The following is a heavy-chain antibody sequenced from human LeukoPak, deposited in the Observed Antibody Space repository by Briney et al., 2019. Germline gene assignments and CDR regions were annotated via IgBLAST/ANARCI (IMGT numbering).Heavy chain of an antibody. CDR1: GGSFSVYY. D-gene: IGHD3-22*01. J-gene: IGHJ4*02. Sequence: SETLSLTCAVSGGSFSVYYSSWIRQPPGKGLEWIGEINHSGSTNYNPSLKSRVTISVDTSKNQFSLKRSSVTAADTAVYYCARGRTYYYDSSGPESGYWGQGTLVTVSS. V-gene: IGHV4-34*01. CDR3: ARGRTYYYDSSGPESGY. CDR2: INHSGST.